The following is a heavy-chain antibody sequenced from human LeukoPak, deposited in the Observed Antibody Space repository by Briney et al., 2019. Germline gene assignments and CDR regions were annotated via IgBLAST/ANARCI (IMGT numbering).Heavy chain of an antibody. D-gene: IGHD3-22*01. CDR3: ARDPGKYYYDSSGYTFDY. Sequence: GGSLRLSCAASGFTFSSYSMNWVRQAPGKGLEWVSYISSSSSTIYYADSVKGRFTISRDNAKNSLYLQMNSLRAEDTAVYYCARDPGKYYYDSSGYTFDYWGRGTLVTVSS. V-gene: IGHV3-48*04. CDR2: ISSSSSTI. CDR1: GFTFSSYS. J-gene: IGHJ4*02.